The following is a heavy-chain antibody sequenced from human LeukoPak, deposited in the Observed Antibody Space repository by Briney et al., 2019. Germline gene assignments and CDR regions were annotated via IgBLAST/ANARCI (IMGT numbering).Heavy chain of an antibody. V-gene: IGHV4-34*01. D-gene: IGHD3-10*01. CDR2: INHSGST. Sequence: SETLSLTCAVYGGSFSGYYWSWIRQPPGKGLEWIGEINHSGSTNYNPSLKSRVTISVDTSKNQFSLKLSSVTAADTAVCYCARGPPLWFGDSPFDPWGQGTLVTVSS. CDR1: GGSFSGYY. CDR3: ARGPPLWFGDSPFDP. J-gene: IGHJ5*02.